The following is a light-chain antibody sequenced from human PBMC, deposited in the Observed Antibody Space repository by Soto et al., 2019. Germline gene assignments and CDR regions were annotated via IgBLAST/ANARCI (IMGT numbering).Light chain of an antibody. J-gene: IGKJ5*01. V-gene: IGKV3D-15*01. CDR2: DAS. Sequence: IVMTQSPATLSVSPGERATFSCRASQNIRTNLAWYQQKPGQVPRLLIYDASSRATGIPDRFSGSGSGTEFTLSISSMQSEDFAVYYCQHYNNWPSFGQGTRLEIK. CDR1: QNIRTN. CDR3: QHYNNWPS.